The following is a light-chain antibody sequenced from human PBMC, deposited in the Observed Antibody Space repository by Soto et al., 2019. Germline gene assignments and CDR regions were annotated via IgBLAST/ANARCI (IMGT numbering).Light chain of an antibody. V-gene: IGLV2-14*03. CDR1: SSDVGGYDY. CDR2: DVS. J-gene: IGLJ1*01. CDR3: TSYTARRLYV. Sequence: QSALTQPASVSGSPGQSITISCTGTSSDVGGYDYVSWYQQHPGKAPKLLIYDVSNRPSGVSTRFSGSKSGNTASLTISGLQAEDEGDYYCTSYTARRLYVFCSGTKVTVL.